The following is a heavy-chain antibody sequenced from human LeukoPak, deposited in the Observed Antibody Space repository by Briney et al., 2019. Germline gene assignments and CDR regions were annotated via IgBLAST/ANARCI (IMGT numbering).Heavy chain of an antibody. CDR1: GFTFSNYW. V-gene: IGHV3-23*01. Sequence: GSLRLSCAASGFTFSNYWMSWVRQAPGKGLEWVSDISGSGHTTNYADSVEGRFSISRDNSKTTLYLQMSSLRVEDTAVYYCVEGIFDYWGQGTLVTVSS. CDR3: VEGIFDY. D-gene: IGHD3-10*01. J-gene: IGHJ4*02. CDR2: ISGSGHTT.